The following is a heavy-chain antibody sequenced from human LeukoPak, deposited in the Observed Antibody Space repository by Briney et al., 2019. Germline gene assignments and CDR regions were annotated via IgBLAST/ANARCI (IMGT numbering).Heavy chain of an antibody. CDR3: ARDSYGLDY. CDR1: GFIFSSHG. Sequence: GGSLRLSCAASGFIFSSHGMNWVRQAPGKGLEWVSGISPSGDITYYAGSVKGRFTISRDNSKNTVYLQMNSLRAEDTAVSYCARDSYGLDYWGQGTLVTVSS. V-gene: IGHV3-23*01. J-gene: IGHJ4*02. CDR2: ISPSGDIT. D-gene: IGHD5-18*01.